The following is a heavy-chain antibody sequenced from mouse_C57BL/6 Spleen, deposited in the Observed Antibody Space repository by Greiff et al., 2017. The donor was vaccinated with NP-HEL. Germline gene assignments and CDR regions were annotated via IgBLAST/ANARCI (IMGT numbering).Heavy chain of an antibody. Sequence: QVQLQQSGAELVKPGASVKISCKASGYAFSSYWMNWVKQRPGKGLEWIGQIYPGDGDTNYNGKFKGKATLTADKSSSTAYMQLSSLTSEDSAVYVGARGHGSSYVYYAMDYWGQGTSVTVSS. D-gene: IGHD1-1*01. CDR3: ARGHGSSYVYYAMDY. CDR2: IYPGDGDT. V-gene: IGHV1-80*01. CDR1: GYAFSSYW. J-gene: IGHJ4*01.